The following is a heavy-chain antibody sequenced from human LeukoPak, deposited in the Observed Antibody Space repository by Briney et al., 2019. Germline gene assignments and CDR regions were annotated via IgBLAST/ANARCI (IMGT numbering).Heavy chain of an antibody. V-gene: IGHV3-11*04. Sequence: LSLTCTVSGGSISSSSYYWGWIRQPPGKGLEWVSYISSSGSTIYYADSVKGRFTISRDNAKNSLYLQMNSLRAEDTAVYYCARDGRKAVAGSGDYWGQGTLVTVSS. J-gene: IGHJ4*02. CDR3: ARDGRKAVAGSGDY. D-gene: IGHD6-19*01. CDR1: GGSISSSSYY. CDR2: ISSSGSTI.